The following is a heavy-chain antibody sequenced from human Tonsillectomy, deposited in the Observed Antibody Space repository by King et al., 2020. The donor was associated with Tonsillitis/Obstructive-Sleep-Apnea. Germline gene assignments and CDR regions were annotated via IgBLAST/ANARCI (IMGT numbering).Heavy chain of an antibody. J-gene: IGHJ4*02. V-gene: IGHV3-33*01. CDR3: ARSRTKTYSSGWFDY. CDR1: GFTFSSYG. D-gene: IGHD6-19*01. Sequence: VQLVESGGGVVQPGRSLRLSCAASGFTFSSYGMNWFRQAPGKGLEGVAGIWDAGSNKYYEDFVKGRLTISRDNSKNMTCLQMNSLRAEDTAVYYCARSRTKTYSSGWFDYWGQGTLVTVSS. CDR2: IWDAGSNK.